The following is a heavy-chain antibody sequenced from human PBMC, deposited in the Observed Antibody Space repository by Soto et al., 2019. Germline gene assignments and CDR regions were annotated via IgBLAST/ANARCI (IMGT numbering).Heavy chain of an antibody. V-gene: IGHV1-69*04. D-gene: IGHD6-6*01. CDR1: GFTFSSYA. CDR2: IIPIFGLA. J-gene: IGHJ4*02. CDR3: ARDLYSSSSPNDY. Sequence: GGSLRLSCAASGFTFSSYAMSWVRQAPGQGLEWMGRIIPIFGLANYAQKFQGRVTITADKSTCTAYMELSSLSSEDTAVYYCARDLYSSSSPNDYWGQGTLVTVSS.